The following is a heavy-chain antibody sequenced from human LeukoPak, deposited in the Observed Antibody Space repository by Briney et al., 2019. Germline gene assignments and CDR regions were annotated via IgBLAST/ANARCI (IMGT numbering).Heavy chain of an antibody. D-gene: IGHD3-9*01. CDR2: IKSKTDGGTT. CDR1: GFTFSNAW. J-gene: IGHJ4*02. Sequence: GGSLRLSCAASGFTFSNAWMSWVRQAPGKGLEWVGRIKSKTDGGTTDYAAPVKGRFTISRDDSKNTPYLQMNSLKTEDTAVYYCTTGPVLRYFDWLLFDYFDYWGQGTLVTVSS. V-gene: IGHV3-15*01. CDR3: TTGPVLRYFDWLLFDYFDY.